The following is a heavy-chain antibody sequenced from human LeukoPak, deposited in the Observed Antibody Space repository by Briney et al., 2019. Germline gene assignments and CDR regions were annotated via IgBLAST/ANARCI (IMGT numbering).Heavy chain of an antibody. CDR1: GFTFNNYA. J-gene: IGHJ5*02. Sequence: LLGGSLRLSCAASGFTFNNYAMNWVRQAPGKGLEWVSTFSASGRSTFYADSVKGRFTISRDNSKNTLYLQMNSLRAEDTAVYYCAPTDPETSGYWSIIGSWGQGTLVTVSS. CDR3: APTDPETSGYWSIIGS. D-gene: IGHD3-22*01. V-gene: IGHV3-23*01. CDR2: FSASGRST.